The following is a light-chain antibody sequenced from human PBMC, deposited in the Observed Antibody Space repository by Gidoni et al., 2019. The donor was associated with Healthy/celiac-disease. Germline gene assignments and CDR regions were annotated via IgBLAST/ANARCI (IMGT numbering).Light chain of an antibody. CDR3: QVGDSSAEVV. Sequence: SYVLTQPPSVSVAPGQTARITWGGNNIGSKSVHWYQQKPGQARVLVVYDDSDRPSGIPERFSGSNSGNTATLTISRVEAGDEADYYWQVGDSSAEVVFGGGTKLTVL. CDR1: NIGSKS. J-gene: IGLJ2*01. CDR2: DDS. V-gene: IGLV3-21*02.